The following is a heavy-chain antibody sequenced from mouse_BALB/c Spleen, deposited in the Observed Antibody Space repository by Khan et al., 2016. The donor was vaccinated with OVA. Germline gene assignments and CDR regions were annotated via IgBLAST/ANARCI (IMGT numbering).Heavy chain of an antibody. V-gene: IGHV5-6*01. J-gene: IGHJ3*01. D-gene: IGHD1-1*01. CDR3: TRLAYYYNSEGFAY. CDR2: ISTGGTYT. CDR1: GFTFSTYG. Sequence: EVHLVESGGDLVKPGGSLKLSCAASGFTFSTYGMSWVRQTPDKRLEWVATISTGGTYTYYPDSVKGRFTISRDNAKNTLYLQMNSLKSEDTAIYYGTRLAYYYNSEGFAYWGQGTLVTVSA.